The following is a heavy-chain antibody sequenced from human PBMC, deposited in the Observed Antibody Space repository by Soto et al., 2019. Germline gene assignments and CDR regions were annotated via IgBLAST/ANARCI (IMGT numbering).Heavy chain of an antibody. V-gene: IGHV1-69*01. D-gene: IGHD1-1*01. CDR3: AKAKDPLQHCYNLYAY. CDR1: GGTFINYA. CDR2: IVHLFGTP. J-gene: IGHJ4*02. Sequence: QVQLVQSGAEVKKPGSSVKVSCKASGGTFINYAISWVRQAPGQGLEWVGGIVHLFGTPNHAQKFQGRVTITADESTTTAYMTLSSLRSEDTAIYYCAKAKDPLQHCYNLYAYWGQGTRVPVSS.